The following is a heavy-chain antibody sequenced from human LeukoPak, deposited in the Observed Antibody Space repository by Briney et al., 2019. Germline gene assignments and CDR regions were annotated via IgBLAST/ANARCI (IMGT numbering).Heavy chain of an antibody. V-gene: IGHV3-23*01. J-gene: IGHJ5*02. Sequence: HPGGSLRLSCAASGFTFSSYAMSWVRQAPGKGLEWVSAVSGSGGTTYYADSVKGRSTIPRDNSKDTLYLQVSSLRAEDTAVYYCAKRGLVGSSGFKNNWFDPWGQGTLVTVSS. CDR1: GFTFSSYA. D-gene: IGHD3-22*01. CDR3: AKRGLVGSSGFKNNWFDP. CDR2: VSGSGGTT.